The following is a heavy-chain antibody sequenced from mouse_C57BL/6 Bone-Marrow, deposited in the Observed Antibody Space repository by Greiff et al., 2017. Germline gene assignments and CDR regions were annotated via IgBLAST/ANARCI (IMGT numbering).Heavy chain of an antibody. CDR1: GYTFTSYW. Sequence: VQLQQPGAELVRPGSSVKLSCKASGYTFTSYWMDWVKQRPGQGLEWIGNIYPSDSETHYNQKFKDKATLTVDKSSSTAYMQLSSLTSEDSAVYYCARGDSSGSYYFDYWGQGTTLTVSS. V-gene: IGHV1-61*01. CDR3: ARGDSSGSYYFDY. CDR2: IYPSDSET. D-gene: IGHD3-2*02. J-gene: IGHJ2*01.